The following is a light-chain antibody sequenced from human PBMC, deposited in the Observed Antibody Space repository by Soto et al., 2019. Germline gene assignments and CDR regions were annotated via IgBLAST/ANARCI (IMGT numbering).Light chain of an antibody. J-gene: IGKJ4*01. V-gene: IGKV3-15*01. CDR1: KSVGNN. CDR3: QQYNNWPPLT. CDR2: GAS. Sequence: EIVMTQSPATLSVSPGERAILSCRASKSVGNNLAWYQQKRGQAPRLLIYGASTRATGIPARFSGSGSGTEFTLSLRSLQSEDFAIYYCQQYNNWPPLTFGGGTKVEIK.